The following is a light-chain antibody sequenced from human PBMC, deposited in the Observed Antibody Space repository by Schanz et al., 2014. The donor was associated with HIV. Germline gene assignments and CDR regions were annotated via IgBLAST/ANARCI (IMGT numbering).Light chain of an antibody. CDR2: SNN. CDR3: AAWDDSLNGLVV. CDR1: SSNIGSNT. J-gene: IGLJ2*01. Sequence: QSVLTQPPSASGTPGQRVTISCSGSSSNIGSNTVNWYQQLPGTAPKLLIYSNNQRPSGVPDRFSGSKSGTSASLAISGLQSEDKADYYCAAWDDSLNGLVVFGGGTKLTVL. V-gene: IGLV1-44*01.